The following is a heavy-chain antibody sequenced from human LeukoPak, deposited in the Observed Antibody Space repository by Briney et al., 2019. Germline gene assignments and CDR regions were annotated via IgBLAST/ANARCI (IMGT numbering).Heavy chain of an antibody. D-gene: IGHD5-24*01. J-gene: IGHJ3*02. CDR3: ARRRDGYNFYAFDI. CDR1: GYTFTSYY. CDR2: INPSAGST. V-gene: IGHV1-46*01. Sequence: ASVKVSCKASGYTFTSYYMHWVRQAPGQGLEWMGIINPSAGSTSYAQKFQGRVTITADESTSTAYMELSSLRSEDTAVYYCARRRDGYNFYAFDIWGQGTMVTVSS.